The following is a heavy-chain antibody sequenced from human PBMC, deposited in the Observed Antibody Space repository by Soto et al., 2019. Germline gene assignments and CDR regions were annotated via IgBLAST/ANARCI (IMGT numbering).Heavy chain of an antibody. J-gene: IGHJ4*02. V-gene: IGHV1-2*02. CDR3: ARDPAVDGGGTLAH. CDR1: GYTFTNYF. CDR2: INPNDGGT. Sequence: QVQLVQSGAEVKKPGASVKVSCKPSGYTFTNYFIQWLRQAPGQGLEWMGWINPNDGGTNYAQKFQGRVAVTSDTCLSPGSMELSSLTSDDTAGYCGARDPAVDGGGTLAHRGRGPLVPVPS. D-gene: IGHD3-16*01.